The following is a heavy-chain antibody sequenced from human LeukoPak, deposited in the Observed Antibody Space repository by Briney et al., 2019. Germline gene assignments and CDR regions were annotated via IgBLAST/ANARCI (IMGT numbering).Heavy chain of an antibody. Sequence: PSETLSLTCTVPGGSISSYYWSWIRQPPGKGLEWIGYIYYSGSTNYNPSLKSRVTISVDTSKNQFSLKLSSVTAADTAVYYCARGADDYGDPPYFNWFDPWGQGTLVTVSS. CDR1: GGSISSYY. V-gene: IGHV4-59*01. CDR2: IYYSGST. CDR3: ARGADDYGDPPYFNWFDP. D-gene: IGHD4-17*01. J-gene: IGHJ5*02.